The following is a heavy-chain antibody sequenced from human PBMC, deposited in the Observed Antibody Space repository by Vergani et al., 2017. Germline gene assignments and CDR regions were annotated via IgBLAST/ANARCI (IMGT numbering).Heavy chain of an antibody. CDR1: GFTFSSYS. V-gene: IGHV3-21*01. CDR2: ISSSSSYI. CDR3: ARDRSGNQLWFEFDC. J-gene: IGHJ4*02. Sequence: EVQLVESGGGLVKPGGSLRLSCAASGFTFSSYSMNWVRQAPGKGLEWVSSISSSSSYIYYADSVKGRFTIARDNAKNSLYLQMNSLRAEDTAVYYCARDRSGNQLWFEFDCWGQGTLVTVSS. D-gene: IGHD5-18*01.